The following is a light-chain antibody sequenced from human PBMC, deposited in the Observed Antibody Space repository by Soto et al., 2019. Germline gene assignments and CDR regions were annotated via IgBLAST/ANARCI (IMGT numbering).Light chain of an antibody. CDR2: GAS. Sequence: EKVMTQSPASPSVSPREKATLSRRAIRSVSSNLAWYQQKPGQAPRLLIYGASTRATGIPARFSGSGSGTEFTLTISSLQSEDFAVYYCQQYNNWPPITFGQGTRLEIK. CDR1: RSVSSN. J-gene: IGKJ5*01. V-gene: IGKV3-15*01. CDR3: QQYNNWPPIT.